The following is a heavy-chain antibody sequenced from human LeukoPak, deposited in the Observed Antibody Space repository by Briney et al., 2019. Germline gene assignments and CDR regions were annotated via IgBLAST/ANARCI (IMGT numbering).Heavy chain of an antibody. Sequence: SETLSLTCTVSGGSISSGDYYWSWIRQPPGKGLEWIGYIYYSGSTYYNPSLKSRVTISVDTSKNQFSLKLSSVTAADTAVYYCARAPLFYYFDYWGQGTLVTVSS. CDR2: IYYSGST. D-gene: IGHD3-3*01. CDR1: GGSISSGDYY. J-gene: IGHJ4*02. V-gene: IGHV4-30-4*01. CDR3: ARAPLFYYFDY.